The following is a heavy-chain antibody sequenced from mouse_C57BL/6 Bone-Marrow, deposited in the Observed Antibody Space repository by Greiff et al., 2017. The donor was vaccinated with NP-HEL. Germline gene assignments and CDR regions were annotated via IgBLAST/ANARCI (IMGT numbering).Heavy chain of an antibody. Sequence: QVQLKQSGPELVKPGASVKISCKASGYSFTSYYIHWVKQRLGQGLEWIGWIYPGSGNTKYNEKFKGKATLTADTSSSTAYMQLSSLTSEDSAVYYCARSTLCTTPFAYWGQGTLVTVSA. J-gene: IGHJ3*01. CDR2: IYPGSGNT. CDR3: ARSTLCTTPFAY. V-gene: IGHV1-66*01. CDR1: GYSFTSYY. D-gene: IGHD2-2*01.